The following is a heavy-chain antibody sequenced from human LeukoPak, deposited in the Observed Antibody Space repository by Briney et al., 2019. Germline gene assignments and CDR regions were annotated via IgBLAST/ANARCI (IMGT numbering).Heavy chain of an antibody. CDR1: GFTFSTSS. CDR2: ISSSSIYI. V-gene: IGHV3-21*04. J-gene: IGHJ4*02. D-gene: IGHD6-6*01. Sequence: PGGSLRLSCAASGFTFSTSSMNWVRQAGPGKGLEWVSFISSSSIYIYYADSVKGRFTISRDNAKNSLYLQMDSLRAEDTALYYCAKTGTYSSSSGYIDSWGQGTLVTVSS. CDR3: AKTGTYSSSSGYIDS.